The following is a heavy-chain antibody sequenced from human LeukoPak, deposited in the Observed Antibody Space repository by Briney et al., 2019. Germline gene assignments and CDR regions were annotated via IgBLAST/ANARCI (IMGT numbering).Heavy chain of an antibody. J-gene: IGHJ4*02. CDR3: AKDKGAVTGTFDY. Sequence: PGGSLRLSCTASGFTFGDYAMSWFRQAPGKGLEWVSGLTGGGGGTSYADSVKGRFTISRDNSKNTLYLQMNSLRAEDTAVYYCAKDKGAVTGTFDYWGQGTLVTVSS. CDR2: LTGGGGGT. D-gene: IGHD1-14*01. V-gene: IGHV3-23*01. CDR1: GFTFGDYA.